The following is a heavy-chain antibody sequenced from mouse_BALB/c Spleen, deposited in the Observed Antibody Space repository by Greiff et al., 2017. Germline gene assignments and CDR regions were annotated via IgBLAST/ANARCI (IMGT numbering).Heavy chain of an antibody. V-gene: IGHV2-2*02. J-gene: IGHJ4*01. CDR3: ARKDRYDLYYAMDY. Sequence: QVQLKQSGPGLVQPSQSLSITCTVSGFSLTSYGVHWVRQSPGKGLEWLGVIWSGGSTDYNAAFISRLSISKDNSKSQVFFKMNSLQANDTAIYYCARKDRYDLYYAMDYWGQGTSVTVSS. CDR1: GFSLTSYG. D-gene: IGHD2-14*01. CDR2: IWSGGST.